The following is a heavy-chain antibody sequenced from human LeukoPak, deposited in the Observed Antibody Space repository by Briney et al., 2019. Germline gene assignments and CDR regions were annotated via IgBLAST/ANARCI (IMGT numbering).Heavy chain of an antibody. D-gene: IGHD1-1*01. CDR3: ARVSSTGGLAY. CDR1: GGSLTNYY. CDR2: IYYNGSS. J-gene: IGHJ4*02. Sequence: SETLSLTCTVSGGSLTNYYWIWIRQPPGKGLEWIGYIYYNGSSNSNPSLKSRVGLSIDTSKNQFSLKVNSMTPRDAAVYYCARVSSTGGLAYWGQGTLVTVSS. V-gene: IGHV4-59*08.